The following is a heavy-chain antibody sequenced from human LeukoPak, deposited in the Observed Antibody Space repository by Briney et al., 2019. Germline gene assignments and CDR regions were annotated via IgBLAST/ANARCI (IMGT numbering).Heavy chain of an antibody. Sequence: PGGSLRLSCAASGFTFSSYAMHWVRQAPGKGLEWVAVISYDGSNKYYADSVKGRFTISRDNAKNSLYLQMNSLRAEDTAVYYCARDSFGPAAPIAAAGLYYFDYWGQGTLVTVSS. V-gene: IGHV3-30*04. CDR1: GFTFSSYA. CDR2: ISYDGSNK. J-gene: IGHJ4*02. D-gene: IGHD6-13*01. CDR3: ARDSFGPAAPIAAAGLYYFDY.